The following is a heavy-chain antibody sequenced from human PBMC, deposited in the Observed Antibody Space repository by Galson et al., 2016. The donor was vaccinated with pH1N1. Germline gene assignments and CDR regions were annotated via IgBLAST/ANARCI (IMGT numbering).Heavy chain of an antibody. Sequence: VKVSCKVSGNTLTKLSIHWVRQAPGQGLEWMAGFGPEDGEAIYAQRFQGRLTLTEDTSTDTAYMLLSGLRSEDTAVYYCARNIAAAGTYYFDYWGQGTLVTVSS. CDR1: GNTLTKLS. D-gene: IGHD6-13*01. CDR2: FGPEDGEA. CDR3: ARNIAAAGTYYFDY. V-gene: IGHV1-24*01. J-gene: IGHJ4*02.